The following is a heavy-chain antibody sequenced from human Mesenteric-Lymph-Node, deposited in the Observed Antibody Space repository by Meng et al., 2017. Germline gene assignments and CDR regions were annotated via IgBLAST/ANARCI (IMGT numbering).Heavy chain of an antibody. D-gene: IGHD3-16*01. J-gene: IGHJ4*02. CDR1: GYTFTSYA. V-gene: IGHV1-18*01. Sequence: ASVKVSCKASGYTFTSYAMHWVRQAPGQGLEWMGWISAYNGNTNYAQKLQGRVTMTTDTSTSTAYMELRSLRSDDTAVYYCARTRPDSVDYDYDSFDFDYWGQGTLVTVSS. CDR2: ISAYNGNT. CDR3: ARTRPDSVDYDYDSFDFDY.